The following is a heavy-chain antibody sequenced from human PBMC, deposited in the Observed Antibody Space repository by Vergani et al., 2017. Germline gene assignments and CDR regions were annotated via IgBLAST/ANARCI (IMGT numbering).Heavy chain of an antibody. CDR2: LSTSGNII. CDR1: GFTFSSYA. Sequence: EGQLVESGGGLAKPGGSLRLSCAASGFTFSSYAMHWVRQAPGKGLEWIAYLSTSGNIIYYSDSVRGRFTISRDTAKNSVFLHMNSLAAEDTAVYYCARDLSGLPWDWGQGTLVSVSS. V-gene: IGHV3-21*05. CDR3: ARDLSGLPWD. J-gene: IGHJ4*02. D-gene: IGHD3-10*01.